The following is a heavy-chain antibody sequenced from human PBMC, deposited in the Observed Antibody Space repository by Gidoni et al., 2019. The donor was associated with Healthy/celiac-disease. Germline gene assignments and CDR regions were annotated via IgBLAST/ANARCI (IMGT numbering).Heavy chain of an antibody. CDR3: AREIEMDYYDSSGYNTDSN. CDR2: ISSSSSYI. J-gene: IGHJ4*02. V-gene: IGHV3-21*01. Sequence: EVQLVASGGGLVKPGGSLSLSCADSGFPSRSYSMYWFRQAPGKGLECVSSISSSSSYIDYADSVKGRFTISRDNAKNSLYLQMSSLRAEDTAVYYCAREIEMDYYDSSGYNTDSNWGQGTLVTVSS. D-gene: IGHD3-22*01. CDR1: GFPSRSYS.